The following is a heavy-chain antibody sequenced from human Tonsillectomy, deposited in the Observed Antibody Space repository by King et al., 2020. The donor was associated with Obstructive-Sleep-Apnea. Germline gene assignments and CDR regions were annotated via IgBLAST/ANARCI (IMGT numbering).Heavy chain of an antibody. CDR2: INHSGST. V-gene: IGHV4-34*01. D-gene: IGHD3-22*01. CDR1: GGSFSGYY. CDR3: AREPSSGYYLGSFDI. J-gene: IGHJ3*02. Sequence: VQLQQWGAGLLKPSETLSLTCAVYGGSFSGYYWNWIRQPPGKGLEWMGKINHSGSTNYNPPLKSRITISVDTSKNQFSLMLSSVTAADTAVYYCAREPSSGYYLGSFDIWGQGTMVTVSS.